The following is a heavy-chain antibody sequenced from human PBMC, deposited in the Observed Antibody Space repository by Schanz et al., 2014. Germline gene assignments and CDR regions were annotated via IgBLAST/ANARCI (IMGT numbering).Heavy chain of an antibody. CDR3: ASSGAGYSSSWDFDY. J-gene: IGHJ4*02. CDR2: IIPILGIA. CDR1: GYAFTTYG. Sequence: QVQLIQSGAEVKKPGASVRVSCKVSGYAFTTYGISWVRQAPGQGLEWMGRIIPILGIANYAQKFQGRVTNTADKSTFTAYMDVSSLRSEDTAVYYCASSGAGYSSSWDFDYWGQGTLVTVSS. D-gene: IGHD6-13*01. V-gene: IGHV1-69*09.